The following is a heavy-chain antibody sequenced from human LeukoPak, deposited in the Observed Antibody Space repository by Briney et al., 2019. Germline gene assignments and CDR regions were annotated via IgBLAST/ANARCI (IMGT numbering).Heavy chain of an antibody. CDR2: IYYSGST. Sequence: SETLSLTCTVSGGSISSSTYYWGWIRQPPGKGLEWIGSIYYSGSTYYNPSLKSPVTISVDTSKNQFSLNLTSVTAADTAVYYCARLIAAAGRGIDHWGQGTLVTVSS. J-gene: IGHJ4*02. CDR3: ARLIAAAGRGIDH. D-gene: IGHD6-13*01. V-gene: IGHV4-39*01. CDR1: GGSISSSTYY.